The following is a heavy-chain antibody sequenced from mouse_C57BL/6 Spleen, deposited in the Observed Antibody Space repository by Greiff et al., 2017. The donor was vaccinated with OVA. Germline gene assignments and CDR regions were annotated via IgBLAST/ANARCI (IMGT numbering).Heavy chain of an antibody. CDR2: IDPSDSYP. CDR1: GYTFTSYW. J-gene: IGHJ2*01. CDR3: ARSYDYGYFDY. Sequence: QVQLQQPGAELVKPGASVKLSCKASGYTFTSYWMQWVKQRPGQGLEWIGEIDPSDSYPNSNQKFKGKATLTVDTSSSTAYMQLSSLTSEDSAVYYCARSYDYGYFDYWGQGTTLTVSS. V-gene: IGHV1-50*01. D-gene: IGHD2-4*01.